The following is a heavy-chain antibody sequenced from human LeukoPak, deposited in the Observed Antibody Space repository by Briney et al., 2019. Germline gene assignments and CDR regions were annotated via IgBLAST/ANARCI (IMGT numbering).Heavy chain of an antibody. V-gene: IGHV4-59*12. D-gene: IGHD3-10*01. CDR1: GGSISSYY. CDR2: IYYSGST. CDR3: ARGPRTYYYGSGSHYYYYYYMDV. Sequence: PSETLSLTCTVSGGSISSYYWSWIRQPPGKGLEWIGYIYYSGSTNYNPSLKSRVTISVDTSKNQFSLKLSSVTAADTAVYYCARGPRTYYYGSGSHYYYYYYMDVWGKGTTVTVSS. J-gene: IGHJ6*03.